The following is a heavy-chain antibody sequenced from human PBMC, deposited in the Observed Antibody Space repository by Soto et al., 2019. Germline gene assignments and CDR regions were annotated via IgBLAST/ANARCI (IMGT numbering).Heavy chain of an antibody. CDR3: ARHPPRRSYGYFLVESDHGDYFDY. CDR1: GGSISSSSYY. J-gene: IGHJ4*02. Sequence: PSETLSLTCTVSGGSISSSSYYWGWIRQPPGKGLEWIGSIYYSGSTYYNPSLKSRVTISVDTSKNQFSLKLSSVTAADTAVYYCARHPPRRSYGYFLVESDHGDYFDYWGQGTLVTVSS. V-gene: IGHV4-39*01. CDR2: IYYSGST. D-gene: IGHD5-18*01.